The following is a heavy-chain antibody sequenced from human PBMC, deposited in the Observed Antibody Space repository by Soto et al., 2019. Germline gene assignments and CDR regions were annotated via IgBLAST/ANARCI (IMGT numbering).Heavy chain of an antibody. CDR3: ARDVSKNREDIVVVVAATRTPYHWFDP. Sequence: QVQLVESGGGVVQPGRSLRLSCAASGFTFSSYGMHWVRQAPGKGLEWVAVIWYDGSNKYYADSVKGRFTISRDNSKKTVYLQMNSLGDADTAVYYCARDVSKNREDIVVVVAATRTPYHWFDPWGQGTLVTVSS. J-gene: IGHJ5*02. CDR1: GFTFSSYG. V-gene: IGHV3-33*01. CDR2: IWYDGSNK. D-gene: IGHD2-15*01.